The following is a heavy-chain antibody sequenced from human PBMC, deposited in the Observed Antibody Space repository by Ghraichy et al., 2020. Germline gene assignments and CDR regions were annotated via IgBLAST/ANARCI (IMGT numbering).Heavy chain of an antibody. V-gene: IGHV4-34*01. CDR3: ARVGYCSSTSCRGGDV. Sequence: SQTLSLTCAVYGGSFSGYYWSWIRQPPGKGLEWIGEINHSGSTNYNPSLKSRVTISVDTSKNQFSLKLSSVTAADTAVYYCARVGYCSSTSCRGGDVWGQGTTVTVSS. J-gene: IGHJ6*02. CDR1: GGSFSGYY. D-gene: IGHD2-2*01. CDR2: INHSGST.